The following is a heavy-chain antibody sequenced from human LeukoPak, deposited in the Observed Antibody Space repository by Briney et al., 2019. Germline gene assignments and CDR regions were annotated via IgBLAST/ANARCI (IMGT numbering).Heavy chain of an antibody. Sequence: SETLSLTCAVYGGSFSGYYWSWIRQPPGKGPEWIGEINHSGSTNYNPSLKSRVTVSVDTSKNQFSLMLSSVTAADTAVYYCAREPRRSGTEIGAFDIWGRGTMVTVSS. CDR1: GGSFSGYY. CDR3: AREPRRSGTEIGAFDI. D-gene: IGHD1-1*01. J-gene: IGHJ3*02. CDR2: INHSGST. V-gene: IGHV4-34*01.